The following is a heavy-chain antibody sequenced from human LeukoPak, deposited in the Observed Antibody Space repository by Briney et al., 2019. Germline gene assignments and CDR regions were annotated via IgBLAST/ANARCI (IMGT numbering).Heavy chain of an antibody. CDR2: IYYRGTT. CDR3: AKELKVAGVTKGFDY. V-gene: IGHV4-59*11. D-gene: IGHD1-26*01. CDR1: GSSISPHH. J-gene: IGHJ4*02. Sequence: PSETLSLTCSVSGSSISPHHWTWIRQAPGEGLEWMGYIYYRGTTNYSPSLKNRLTMSVDTSKNQISLKLTSVTAADTAVYYCAKELKVAGVTKGFDYWGQGTLVTVSS.